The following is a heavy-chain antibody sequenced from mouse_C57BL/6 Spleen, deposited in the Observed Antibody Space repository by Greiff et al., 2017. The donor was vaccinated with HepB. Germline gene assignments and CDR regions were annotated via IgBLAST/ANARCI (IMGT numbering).Heavy chain of an antibody. CDR2: IDPENGDT. CDR1: GFNIKDDY. V-gene: IGHV14-4*01. Sequence: VQLQQSGAELVRPGASVKLSCTASGFNIKDDYMHWVKQRPEQGLEWIGWIDPENGDTEYASKFQGKATITADTSSNTAYLQLSSLTSEDTAVYYCTTWDDGYLAWFAYWGQGTLVTVSA. D-gene: IGHD2-3*01. J-gene: IGHJ3*01. CDR3: TTWDDGYLAWFAY.